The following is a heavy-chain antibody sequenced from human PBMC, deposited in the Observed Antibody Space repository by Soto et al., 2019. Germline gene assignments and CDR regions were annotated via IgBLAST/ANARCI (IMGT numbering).Heavy chain of an antibody. D-gene: IGHD3-22*01. CDR2: IWYDGSNK. Sequence: QVQLVESGGGVVQPGRSLSLSCAASGFTFSSYGMHWVRQAPGKGLEWVAVIWYDGSNKYYADSVKGRFTISRYNSKNTLYLQMNRLRAEDTAVYYCARGNYYDSSGYPTGGRYYWGQGTLVTVSS. CDR1: GFTFSSYG. J-gene: IGHJ4*02. CDR3: ARGNYYDSSGYPTGGRYY. V-gene: IGHV3-33*01.